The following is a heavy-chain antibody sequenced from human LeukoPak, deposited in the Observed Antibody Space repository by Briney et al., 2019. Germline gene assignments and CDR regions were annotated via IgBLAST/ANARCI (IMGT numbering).Heavy chain of an antibody. V-gene: IGHV1-3*01. J-gene: IGHJ5*02. D-gene: IGHD6-13*01. CDR3: ARESSSWYESPFDP. CDR1: GYTFTSYA. CDR2: INAGNGNT. Sequence: ASVKVSCKASGYTFTSYAMHWVRQAPGQRLEWMGWINAGNGNTKYSQKFQGRVTITRDTSASTAYMELSSLRSEDTAMYYCARESSSWYESPFDPWGQGTLVTVSS.